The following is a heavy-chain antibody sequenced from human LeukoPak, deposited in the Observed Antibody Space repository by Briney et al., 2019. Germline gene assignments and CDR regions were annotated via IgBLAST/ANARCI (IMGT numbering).Heavy chain of an antibody. Sequence: GGSLRLSCAASGFTFSKAWMSWVRQAPGKGLEWVSSISSSSSYIYYADSVKGRFTISRDNAKNSLYLQMNSLRAEDTAVYYCARVLRLGATTDWFDPWGQGTLVTVSS. CDR2: ISSSSSYI. CDR3: ARVLRLGATTDWFDP. D-gene: IGHD1-26*01. V-gene: IGHV3-21*01. CDR1: GFTFSKAW. J-gene: IGHJ5*02.